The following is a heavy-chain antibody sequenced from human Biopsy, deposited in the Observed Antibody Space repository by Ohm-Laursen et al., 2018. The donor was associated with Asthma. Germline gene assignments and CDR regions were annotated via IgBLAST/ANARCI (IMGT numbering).Heavy chain of an antibody. V-gene: IGHV3-21*01. CDR2: ISSLSRYI. D-gene: IGHD3-10*01. CDR3: SRDFTIGSGSPFHF. Sequence: SLRFSCTASGFAVSRDHMFWVRQAPGKGLEWVASISSLSRYIYHATSLRGRFTISRDNAKRSLYLQMDSLRGDDTAVYYCSRDFTIGSGSPFHFWGRGTLVTVSS. J-gene: IGHJ4*02. CDR1: GFAVSRDH.